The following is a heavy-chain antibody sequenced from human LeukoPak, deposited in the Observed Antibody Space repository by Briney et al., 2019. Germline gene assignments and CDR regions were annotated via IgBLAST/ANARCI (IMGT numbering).Heavy chain of an antibody. CDR3: ARDFLFTYYYDSSGSTVDAFDI. J-gene: IGHJ3*02. CDR2: INPNSGGT. CDR1: GYTFTGYY. V-gene: IGHV1-2*02. Sequence: ASVKVSCKASGYTFTGYYIHWVRQAPGQGLEWMGWINPNSGGTNYAQKLQGRVTMTTDTSTSTAYMELRSLRSDDTAVYYCARDFLFTYYYDSSGSTVDAFDIWGQGTMVTVSS. D-gene: IGHD3-22*01.